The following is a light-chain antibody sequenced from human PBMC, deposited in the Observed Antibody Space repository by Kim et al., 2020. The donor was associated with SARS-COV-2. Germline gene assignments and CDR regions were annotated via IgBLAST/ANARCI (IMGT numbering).Light chain of an antibody. Sequence: EIVLTQSPGTLSLSPGEKATLSCRASQSISSSYLAWYQQKPGQAPRLLIYGASSWAPGIPDRFSGSGSGTDFTLTISRVEPEDFAVYYCQQYGSSPQTFGQGTKVDIK. CDR1: QSISSSY. V-gene: IGKV3-20*01. CDR3: QQYGSSPQT. CDR2: GAS. J-gene: IGKJ1*01.